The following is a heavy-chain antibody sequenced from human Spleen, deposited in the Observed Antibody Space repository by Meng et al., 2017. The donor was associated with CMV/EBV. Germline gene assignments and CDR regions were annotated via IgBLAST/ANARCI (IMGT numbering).Heavy chain of an antibody. CDR2: IYYSGST. CDR1: GGSISSSGHY. J-gene: IGHJ4*02. Sequence: GSLRLSCIVSGGSISSSGHYWGWIRQPPGKGLEWIGSIYYSGSTFYNPSLKSRVTISVDTSKNQFSLRLTSVTAADTAVYYCARSIDYFGAVTRGFDSWGQGTRVTVSS. CDR3: ARSIDYFGAVTRGFDS. D-gene: IGHD3-3*01. V-gene: IGHV4-39*07.